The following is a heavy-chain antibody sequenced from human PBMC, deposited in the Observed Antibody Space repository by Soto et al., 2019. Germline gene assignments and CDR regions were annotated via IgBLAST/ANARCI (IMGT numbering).Heavy chain of an antibody. CDR3: ARDTFDDILTGYYTKYYYYGMDV. CDR2: ISSSSSYI. CDR1: GFTFSSYS. D-gene: IGHD3-9*01. V-gene: IGHV3-21*01. J-gene: IGHJ6*02. Sequence: GGSLRLSCAASGFTFSSYSMNWVRQAPGKGLEWVSSISSSSSYIYYADSVKGRFTISRDNAKNSLYLQVNSLRAEDTAVYYCARDTFDDILTGYYTKYYYYGMDVWGQGTTVTVSS.